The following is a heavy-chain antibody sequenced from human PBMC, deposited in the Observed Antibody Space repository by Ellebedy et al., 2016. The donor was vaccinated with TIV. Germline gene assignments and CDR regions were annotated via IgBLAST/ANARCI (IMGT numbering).Heavy chain of an antibody. J-gene: IGHJ5*02. V-gene: IGHV3-66*01. D-gene: IGHD3-16*01. CDR1: GFTVSSHF. CDR3: ARDPGGGGAYSDNWFDP. CDR2: IYTGGGT. Sequence: GGSLRLSCAASGFTVSSHFMNWVRQTPGHGLEWVAVIYTGGGTNYTHSVEGRFTISRDDSKNTVYLQMNSLRGEDTAVYFCARDPGGGGAYSDNWFDPWGQGTVVTVSS.